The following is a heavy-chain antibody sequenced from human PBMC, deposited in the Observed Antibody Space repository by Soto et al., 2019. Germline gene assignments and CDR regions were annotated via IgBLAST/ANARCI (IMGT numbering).Heavy chain of an antibody. J-gene: IGHJ4*02. CDR2: ISGSGGTT. Sequence: PAGSLRLSCAASAFTFSSYAMSCVRHAPGKRLECVSTISGSGGTTYYADSVKGRFSISRDNSKNTLYLQMNGLRAEDTAVYYCAKVRSTTIFDVVSLFDYWGQGTLVTVSS. CDR1: AFTFSSYA. D-gene: IGHD3-3*01. CDR3: AKVRSTTIFDVVSLFDY. V-gene: IGHV3-23*01.